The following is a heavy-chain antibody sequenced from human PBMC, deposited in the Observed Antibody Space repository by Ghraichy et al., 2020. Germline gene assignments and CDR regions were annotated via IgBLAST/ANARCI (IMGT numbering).Heavy chain of an antibody. D-gene: IGHD4-17*01. CDR3: ARGENGDNNY. V-gene: IGHV4-31*03. Sequence: SETLSLTCTVSGGSISSGGYYWSWIRQHPGKGLEWIGYIYYSGSTYYNPSLKSRVTISVDTSKNQFSLKLSSVTAADTAVYYCARGENGDNNYWGQGTLVTVSS. CDR2: IYYSGST. J-gene: IGHJ4*02. CDR1: GGSISSGGYY.